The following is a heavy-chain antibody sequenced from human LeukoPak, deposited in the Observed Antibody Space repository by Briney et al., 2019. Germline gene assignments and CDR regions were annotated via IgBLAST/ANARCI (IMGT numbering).Heavy chain of an antibody. J-gene: IGHJ4*02. Sequence: GGSLRLSCAASGVTISSYWMSWVRQAPGKGLEWVSAISGSGGSTYHADSVKGRFTISRDNSKNTLYLQMNSLRAEDTAVYYCAKVPTYYYDSTGYYYSDYWGQGTLVTVSS. CDR3: AKVPTYYYDSTGYYYSDY. V-gene: IGHV3-23*01. CDR2: ISGSGGST. D-gene: IGHD3-22*01. CDR1: GVTISSYW.